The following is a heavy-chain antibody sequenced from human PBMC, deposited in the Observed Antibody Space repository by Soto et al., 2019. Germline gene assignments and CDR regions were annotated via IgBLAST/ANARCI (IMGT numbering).Heavy chain of an antibody. D-gene: IGHD3-9*01. CDR2: INPNSGGT. Sequence: GASVKVSCKASGYTFTGYYMHWVRQAPGQGLEWMGWINPNSGGTNYAQKFQGWVTMTRDTSISTAYMELSRLRSDDTAVYYCARALLLRYFDWLLPPTGDHYYRLDVWGQGTTVTVSS. J-gene: IGHJ6*02. CDR1: GYTFTGYY. CDR3: ARALLLRYFDWLLPPTGDHYYRLDV. V-gene: IGHV1-2*04.